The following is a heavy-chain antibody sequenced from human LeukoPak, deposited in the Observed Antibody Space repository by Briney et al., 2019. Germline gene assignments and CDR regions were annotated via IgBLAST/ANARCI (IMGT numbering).Heavy chain of an antibody. CDR2: IRYDGSNK. V-gene: IGHV3-30*02. D-gene: IGHD2-21*01. J-gene: IGHJ4*02. CDR1: GFSFSSYG. Sequence: GGSLRLSCAASGFSFSSYGMHWVRLAPGKGLEWVAFIRYDGSNKYYADSVKGRFTISRDSSKNTLYLQMNRLRAEDAAVYYCAKAPVTTCSGAYCYPFDYWGQGTLVTVSS. CDR3: AKAPVTTCSGAYCYPFDY.